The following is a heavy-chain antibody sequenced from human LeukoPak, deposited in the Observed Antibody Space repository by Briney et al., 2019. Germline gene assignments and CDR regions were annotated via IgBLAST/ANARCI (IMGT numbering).Heavy chain of an antibody. Sequence: SETLSLTCAVYGGSFSGYCWSWIRQPPGKGLEWIGEINHSGRTNYNPSLKSRATISVGTSKNHFSLKLSSVTAADTAVYYCARGGLQHYYGSGSHDYWGQGTLVTVSS. J-gene: IGHJ4*02. V-gene: IGHV4-34*01. CDR1: GGSFSGYC. D-gene: IGHD3-10*01. CDR2: INHSGRT. CDR3: ARGGLQHYYGSGSHDY.